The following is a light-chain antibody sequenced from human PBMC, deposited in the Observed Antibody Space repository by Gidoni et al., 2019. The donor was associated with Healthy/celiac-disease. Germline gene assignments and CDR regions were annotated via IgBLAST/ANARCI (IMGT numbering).Light chain of an antibody. J-gene: IGKJ5*01. Sequence: EIVLTQSPATLSLSPGERATLSCRASQSVSSYLAWYQQKPGQAPRLLIYDSSNRATGIPARFSGSGSGTDFTLTISSLEPEDFAVYYCQQRSNWPRSITFGQETRLEIK. V-gene: IGKV3-11*01. CDR3: QQRSNWPRSIT. CDR1: QSVSSY. CDR2: DSS.